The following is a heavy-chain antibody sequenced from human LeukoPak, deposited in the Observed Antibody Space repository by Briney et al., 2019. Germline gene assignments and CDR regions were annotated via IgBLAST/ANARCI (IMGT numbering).Heavy chain of an antibody. V-gene: IGHV3-74*01. CDR1: GFTFSSYW. J-gene: IGHJ4*02. Sequence: PGGSLRLSCAASGFTFSSYWMHWVRQAPGKGLVWVSRINSDGSSTSYADSVKGRFTISRDNAKNTLYLQRNSLRAEDTAVYYCARFTPALYDSSGYYYGWGQGTLVTVSS. CDR2: INSDGSST. CDR3: ARFTPALYDSSGYYYG. D-gene: IGHD3-22*01.